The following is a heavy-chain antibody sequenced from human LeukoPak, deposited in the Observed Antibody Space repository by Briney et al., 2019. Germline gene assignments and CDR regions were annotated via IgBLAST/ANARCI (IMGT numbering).Heavy chain of an antibody. D-gene: IGHD2-8*01. CDR3: ARQAYATNLDAFDI. Sequence: SVKVSCKASGGTFSSYAISWVRQAPGQGLEWMGGIIPIFGTANYAQKFQGRVTITADESTSTAYMELSSLRSEDTAVYYCARQAYATNLDAFDIWGQGTMVTVSS. J-gene: IGHJ3*02. CDR2: IIPIFGTA. CDR1: GGTFSSYA. V-gene: IGHV1-69*13.